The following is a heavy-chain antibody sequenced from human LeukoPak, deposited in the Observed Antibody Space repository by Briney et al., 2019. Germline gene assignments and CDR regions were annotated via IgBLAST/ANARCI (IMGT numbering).Heavy chain of an antibody. D-gene: IGHD4-17*01. CDR3: ARGGTAYGDYVS. V-gene: IGHV4-61*02. Sequence: SETLSLTCNVSGGSISSGSYYWSWIRQPAGKGLEWIGRIYTTGSSNYNPSLKSRVTISVDTSKNQLSLKLSSVTAADTAVYYCARGGTAYGDYVSWGQGTLVTVSS. J-gene: IGHJ5*02. CDR1: GGSISSGSYY. CDR2: IYTTGSS.